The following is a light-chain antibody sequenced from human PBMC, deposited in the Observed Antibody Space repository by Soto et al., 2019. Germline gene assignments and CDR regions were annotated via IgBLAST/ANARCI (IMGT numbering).Light chain of an antibody. CDR1: SSDVGGYNY. J-gene: IGLJ3*02. Sequence: QSALTQPRSVSGSPGQSVTISCTGTSSDVGGYNYVSWYQQHPGKVPKLMIFDVSKRPSGVPDRFSGSKSGNTASLTISGLQAEDEADYYCFSYATTYVVFGGGTKLTVL. CDR3: FSYATTYVV. V-gene: IGLV2-11*01. CDR2: DVS.